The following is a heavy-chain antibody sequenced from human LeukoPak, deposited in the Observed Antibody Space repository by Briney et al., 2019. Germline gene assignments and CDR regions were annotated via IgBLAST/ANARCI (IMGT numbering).Heavy chain of an antibody. Sequence: SETLSLTCAVYGGSFSGYYWSWIRQPPGKGLEWIGEINHSGSTNYNPSLKSRVTISVDTSKNQFSLKLSSVTAVDTAVYYCARGPIAYCGGDCYLDYWGQGTLVTVSS. J-gene: IGHJ4*02. CDR1: GGSFSGYY. D-gene: IGHD2-21*02. V-gene: IGHV4-34*01. CDR2: INHSGST. CDR3: ARGPIAYCGGDCYLDY.